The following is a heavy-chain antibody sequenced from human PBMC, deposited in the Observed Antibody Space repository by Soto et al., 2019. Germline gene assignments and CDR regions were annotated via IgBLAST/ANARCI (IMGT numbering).Heavy chain of an antibody. CDR1: GDIFTNFD. Sequence: QVQLVQPGAEVRKPGASVKVSCKASGDIFTNFDFNWVRQATGQGLEWIGWMRANSGDTGHDQKFQGRVSMTRGTSMSTASMELSSLRAEDTAVYYCARYIYGQGFKAWGQGTLVFVSS. J-gene: IGHJ5*02. CDR2: MRANSGDT. V-gene: IGHV1-8*01. CDR3: ARYIYGQGFKA. D-gene: IGHD3-3*02.